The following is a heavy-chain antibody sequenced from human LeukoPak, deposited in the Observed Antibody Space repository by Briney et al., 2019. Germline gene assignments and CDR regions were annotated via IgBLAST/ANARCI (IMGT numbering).Heavy chain of an antibody. D-gene: IGHD6-13*01. J-gene: IGHJ4*02. CDR3: ATERDSSWTFDS. CDR1: GFSFSTYA. V-gene: IGHV3-33*01. CDR2: IWSDGSNQ. Sequence: GMSLRLSCAASGFSFSTYAMHWVRQAPGKGLDWVAMIWSDGSNQYYADSVKGRFTISRDNSKNTLCLQMNSLRAEDTAVYFCATERDSSWTFDSWGQGTLVTVSS.